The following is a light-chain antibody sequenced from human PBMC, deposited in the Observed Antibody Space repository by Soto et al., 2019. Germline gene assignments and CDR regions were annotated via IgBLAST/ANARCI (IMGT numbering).Light chain of an antibody. Sequence: EIVISQSPLYQSTSPGERAIFSCRASQSVGSNIAWYQQKPGQSPRLLVYDASTRATAIPARFSGSASGTDFILTINPLQPEDFAVYYCQQYYQWPSYAFGQGTKVDIK. J-gene: IGKJ2*01. CDR1: QSVGSN. V-gene: IGKV3-15*01. CDR3: QQYYQWPSYA. CDR2: DAS.